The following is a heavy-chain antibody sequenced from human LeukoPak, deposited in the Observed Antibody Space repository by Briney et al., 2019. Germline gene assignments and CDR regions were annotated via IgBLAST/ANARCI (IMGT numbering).Heavy chain of an antibody. CDR1: GFTFTSSA. D-gene: IGHD5-24*01. CDR3: AAVPRWLQLSYYFDY. V-gene: IGHV1-58*01. CDR2: IVVGSGNT. Sequence: SVTVSCTASGFTFTSSAVQWVRQARGQRLEWIGWIVVGSGNTNYAQKFQERVTITRDMSTSTAYMELSSLRSEDTAVYYCAAVPRWLQLSYYFDYWGQGTLVTVSS. J-gene: IGHJ4*02.